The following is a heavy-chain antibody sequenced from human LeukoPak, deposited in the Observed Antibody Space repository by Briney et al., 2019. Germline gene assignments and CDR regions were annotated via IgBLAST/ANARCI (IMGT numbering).Heavy chain of an antibody. Sequence: GGSLRLSCAASGFTFSDYSMNWVRQAPGKGLEWVSYISSSGDTIYYADSVKGRFTISRDNAKNSLSLQMNSLRAEGTAIYYCAKKYSTGLDPWGQGTLVTVSS. V-gene: IGHV3-48*01. CDR2: ISSSGDTI. J-gene: IGHJ5*02. CDR3: AKKYSTGLDP. CDR1: GFTFSDYS. D-gene: IGHD1-26*01.